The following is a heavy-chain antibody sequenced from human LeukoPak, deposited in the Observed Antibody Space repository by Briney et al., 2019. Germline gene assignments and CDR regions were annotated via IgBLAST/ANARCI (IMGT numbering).Heavy chain of an antibody. CDR3: ASFDGAVAEP. V-gene: IGHV3-21*01. J-gene: IGHJ5*02. Sequence: PGGSLRLSWAASGFTFSSYSMNWVRQAPGKGLEWVSSISSSSSYIYYADSVKGRFTISRDNAKNSLYLQMNSLRAEDTAVYYCASFDGAVAEPWGQGTLVTVSS. CDR2: ISSSSSYI. CDR1: GFTFSSYS. D-gene: IGHD6-19*01.